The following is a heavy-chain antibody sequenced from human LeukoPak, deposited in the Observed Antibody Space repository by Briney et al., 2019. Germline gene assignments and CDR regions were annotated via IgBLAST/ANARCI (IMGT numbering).Heavy chain of an antibody. D-gene: IGHD6-13*01. J-gene: IGHJ4*02. CDR1: GFTFSSYS. CDR3: ARDPAAGTAY. V-gene: IGHV3-21*01. Sequence: GGSLRLSCATSGFTFSSYSMNWVRQAPGKGLEWVSSISSSGSYIYYADSVKGRFNISRDNAKNSLYLQMNSLSAEDTAVYYCARDPAAGTAYWGQGTLVTVSS. CDR2: ISSSGSYI.